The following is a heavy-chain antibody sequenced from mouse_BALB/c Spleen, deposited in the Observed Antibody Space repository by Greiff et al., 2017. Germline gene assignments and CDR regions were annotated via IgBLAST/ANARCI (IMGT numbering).Heavy chain of an antibody. J-gene: IGHJ4*01. D-gene: IGHD2-1*01. CDR3: ATGGNPYYYAMDY. V-gene: IGHV1S126*01. Sequence: QVQLKQSGPQLVRPGASVKISCKASGYSFTSYWMHWVKQRPGQGLEWIGMIDPSDSETRLNQKFKDKATLTVDKSSSTAYMQLSSPTSEDSAVFYCATGGNPYYYAMDYWGQGTSVTVSS. CDR2: IDPSDSET. CDR1: GYSFTSYW.